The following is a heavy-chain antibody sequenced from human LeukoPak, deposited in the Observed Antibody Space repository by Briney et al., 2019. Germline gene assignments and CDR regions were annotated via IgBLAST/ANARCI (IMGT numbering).Heavy chain of an antibody. D-gene: IGHD3-3*01. V-gene: IGHV3-74*01. CDR3: AKDDYDFWSGYYTGMDV. J-gene: IGHJ6*03. CDR1: GFTFRNYW. CDR2: INSDGSGT. Sequence: GGSLRLSCVVSGFTFRNYWMHWVRQAPGKGLVWVSRINSDGSGTTYADSVKGRFTISRDNSKNTLYLQMNSLRAEDTAVYYCAKDDYDFWSGYYTGMDVWGKGTTVTVSS.